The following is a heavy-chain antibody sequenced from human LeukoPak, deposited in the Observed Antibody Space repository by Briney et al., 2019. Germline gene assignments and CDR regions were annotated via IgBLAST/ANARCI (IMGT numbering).Heavy chain of an antibody. Sequence: GGSLRLSCEASGFSFSNYAMHWVRQAPGKGLEWVAVISYDGNEKYYADSVKGRFAISRDNSKHTVYLQMDSLRAEDTAVYYCAKSHVSTATGTGRYFDYWGQGTLVTVSS. J-gene: IGHJ4*02. CDR2: ISYDGNEK. V-gene: IGHV3-30-3*02. D-gene: IGHD3-9*01. CDR3: AKSHVSTATGTGRYFDY. CDR1: GFSFSNYA.